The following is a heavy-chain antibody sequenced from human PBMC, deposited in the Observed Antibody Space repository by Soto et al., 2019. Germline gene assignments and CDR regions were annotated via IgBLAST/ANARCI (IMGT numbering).Heavy chain of an antibody. CDR2: INPSGGGT. CDR1: GYSFLNFY. V-gene: IGHV1-46*01. Sequence: QVQFVQSGTEVQKPGAAVKVSCKASGYSFLNFYIHWVRQAPGQGLEWMGFINPSGGGTTYAQQFHGRLTMTRDTSTNTVYMELSSLRSQDTAIYYCARDKPFLAGYWGQGTLVT. CDR3: ARDKPFLAGY. J-gene: IGHJ4*02. D-gene: IGHD3-3*02.